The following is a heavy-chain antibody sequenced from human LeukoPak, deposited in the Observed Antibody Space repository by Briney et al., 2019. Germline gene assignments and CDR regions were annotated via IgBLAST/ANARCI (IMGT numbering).Heavy chain of an antibody. D-gene: IGHD5-24*01. Sequence: SETLSLTCAVYGGSFSGYYWSWIRQPPGKGLEWIGEINHSGSTNYNPSLKSRATISVDTSKNQFSLKLSSVTAADTAVYYCARGKWLQLDYWGQGTLVTVSS. V-gene: IGHV4-34*01. CDR2: INHSGST. CDR1: GGSFSGYY. CDR3: ARGKWLQLDY. J-gene: IGHJ4*02.